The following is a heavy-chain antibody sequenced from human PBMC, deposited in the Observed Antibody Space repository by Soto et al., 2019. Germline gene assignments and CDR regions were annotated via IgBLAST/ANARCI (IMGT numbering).Heavy chain of an antibody. V-gene: IGHV3-33*01. Sequence: QVQLVESGGGVVQPGRSLRLSCAASGFTFSSYGMHWVRQAPGKGLEWVAVIWYDGSNKYYADSVKGRFTISRDNSKNTLYLQMNSLRAEDTAVHYCARDFRFEAGPYYFDYWGQGTLVTVSS. CDR2: IWYDGSNK. CDR3: ARDFRFEAGPYYFDY. J-gene: IGHJ4*02. D-gene: IGHD6-13*01. CDR1: GFTFSSYG.